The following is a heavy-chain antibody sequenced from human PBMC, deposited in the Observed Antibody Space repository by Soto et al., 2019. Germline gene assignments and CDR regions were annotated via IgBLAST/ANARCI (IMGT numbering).Heavy chain of an antibody. CDR2: ISWNSGSI. D-gene: IGHD6-13*01. V-gene: IGHV3-9*01. J-gene: IGHJ3*02. CDR3: AKDKRAAAGTMGVDAFDI. CDR1: GFTFDDYA. Sequence: DVQLVESGGGLVQPGRSLRLSCAASGFTFDDYAMHWVRQAPGKGLEWVSGISWNSGSIGYADSVKGRFTISRDNAKNSLYLPMNSLRAEDTALYYCAKDKRAAAGTMGVDAFDIWGQGTMVTVSS.